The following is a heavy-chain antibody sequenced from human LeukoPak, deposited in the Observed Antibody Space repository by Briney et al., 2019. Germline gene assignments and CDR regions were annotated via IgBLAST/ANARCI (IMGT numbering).Heavy chain of an antibody. D-gene: IGHD5-24*01. CDR2: IHYSGST. Sequence: SETLSLTCTVSGGSVSSANYYWSWIRQPPGKGLEWIGYIHYSGSTNYNPSLKSRVTISVDKSKNQFSLKLSSVTAADTAVYYCARDYRWQFDYWGQGTLVTVSS. V-gene: IGHV4-61*01. CDR3: ARDYRWQFDY. CDR1: GGSVSSANYY. J-gene: IGHJ4*02.